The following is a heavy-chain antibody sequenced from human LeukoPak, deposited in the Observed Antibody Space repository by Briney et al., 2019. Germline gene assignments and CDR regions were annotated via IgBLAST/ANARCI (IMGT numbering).Heavy chain of an antibody. CDR3: TKDRQGPNQYHMDV. Sequence: GGSLRLSCAASGFTFSSLWLSWVRQAPGRGPEWVANINQDGGTTYYVASVKGRFTISRDNAKNSLSLQMSGLRAEDKAVYYCTKDRQGPNQYHMDVWGKGTTVTVSS. CDR2: INQDGGTT. J-gene: IGHJ6*03. CDR1: GFTFSSLW. V-gene: IGHV3-7*01.